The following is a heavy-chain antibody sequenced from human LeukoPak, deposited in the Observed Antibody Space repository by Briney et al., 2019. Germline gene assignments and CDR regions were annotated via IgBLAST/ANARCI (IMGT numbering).Heavy chain of an antibody. CDR3: ARDYEQWRYFDN. J-gene: IGHJ4*02. CDR2: INSVGTST. V-gene: IGHV3-74*01. D-gene: IGHD6-19*01. CDR1: GFTFSSYG. Sequence: GGSLRLSCAASGFTFSSYGMHWVRQAPGKGLVWVSRINSVGTSTTYADSVKGRFTISRDNAKNTLYLQMNSLRAEDTAVYYCARDYEQWRYFDNWGQGTLVTVSS.